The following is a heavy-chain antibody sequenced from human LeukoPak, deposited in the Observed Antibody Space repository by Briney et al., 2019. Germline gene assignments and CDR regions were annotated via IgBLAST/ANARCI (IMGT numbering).Heavy chain of an antibody. V-gene: IGHV1-8*02. D-gene: IGHD2-15*01. CDR2: MNPNSGNT. J-gene: IGHJ6*02. Sequence: ASVKVSCKASGYTSTSYGISWVRQAPGQGLEWMGWMNPNSGNTGYAQKFQGRVTMTRNTSISTAYMELSSLRSEDTAVYYCARLRRYCSGGNCYSGYYYYGMDVWGQGTTVTVSS. CDR3: ARLRRYCSGGNCYSGYYYYGMDV. CDR1: GYTSTSYG.